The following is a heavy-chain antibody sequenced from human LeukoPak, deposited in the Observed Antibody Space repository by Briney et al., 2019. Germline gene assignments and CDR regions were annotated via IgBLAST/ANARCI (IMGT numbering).Heavy chain of an antibody. CDR1: GGSFSGYY. D-gene: IGHD2-15*01. V-gene: IGHV4-34*01. CDR2: INHSGGT. Sequence: TSETLSLTCAVYGGSFSGYYWSWIRQPPGKGLEWIGEINHSGGTNYNPSLKSRVTISVDTSKNQFSLKLSSVTAADTAVYYCARGNIVVVVADYYYYYGMDVWGQGITVTVSS. CDR3: ARGNIVVVVADYYYYYGMDV. J-gene: IGHJ6*02.